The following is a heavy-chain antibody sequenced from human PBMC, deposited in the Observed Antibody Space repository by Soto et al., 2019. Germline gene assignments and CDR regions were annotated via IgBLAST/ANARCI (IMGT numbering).Heavy chain of an antibody. V-gene: IGHV1-18*01. CDR1: GYTFTSYG. Sequence: ASVKVSCKASGYTFTSYGISWVRQAPGQGLEWMGWISAYNGNTNYAQKLQGRVTMTTDTSTSTAYMELRSLRSDDTAVYYCARDSRQWELRSGHAFDIWGQGTMVTVSS. J-gene: IGHJ3*02. D-gene: IGHD1-26*01. CDR2: ISAYNGNT. CDR3: ARDSRQWELRSGHAFDI.